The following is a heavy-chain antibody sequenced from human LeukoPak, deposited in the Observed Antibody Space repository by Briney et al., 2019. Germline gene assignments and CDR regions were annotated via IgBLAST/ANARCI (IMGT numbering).Heavy chain of an antibody. D-gene: IGHD2-2*01. J-gene: IGHJ6*02. CDR2: FDPEDGET. Sequence: ASVKVSCKVSGYTLTELSMHWVRQAPGKGLEWMGGFDPEDGETIYAQKFQGRVTMTEDTSTDTAYMELSSLRSEDTAVYYCATQGRTQLPIGFFYYYYGMDVWGQGTTVTVSS. CDR3: ATQGRTQLPIGFFYYYYGMDV. CDR1: GYTLTELS. V-gene: IGHV1-24*01.